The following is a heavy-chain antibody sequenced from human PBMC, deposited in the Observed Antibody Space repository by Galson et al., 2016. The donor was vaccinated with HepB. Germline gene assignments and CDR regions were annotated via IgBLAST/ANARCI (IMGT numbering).Heavy chain of an antibody. D-gene: IGHD3-3*01. J-gene: IGHJ4*02. CDR1: GYSFISYG. V-gene: IGHV1-3*04. CDR3: ARDGKGGGFL. CDR2: INTGNGNT. Sequence: SVKVSCKASGYSFISYGLHWVRQAPGQRLEWMGWINTGNGNTKYSQKFQGRVTISRDTSASIAYMELSSLRSEDTAVYYCARDGKGGGFLGGQGTLVTVSS.